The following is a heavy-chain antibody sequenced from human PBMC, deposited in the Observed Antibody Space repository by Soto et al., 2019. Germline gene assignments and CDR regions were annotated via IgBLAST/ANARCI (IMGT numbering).Heavy chain of an antibody. V-gene: IGHV3-7*03. D-gene: IGHD4-17*01. CDR2: INQDGSER. Sequence: GSLRLSCAGSGLTFRNDWLSWVRQAPGKGLEWVANINQDGSERYYVDSVRGRFTISRDNVENSLYLQLNSLRPEDTAVYYCAVYGYGVSAAAYWGQGTLVTVSS. CDR3: AVYGYGVSAAAY. CDR1: GLTFRNDW. J-gene: IGHJ4*02.